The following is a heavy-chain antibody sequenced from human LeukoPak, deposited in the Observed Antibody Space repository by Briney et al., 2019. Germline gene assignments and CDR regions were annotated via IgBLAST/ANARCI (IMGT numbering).Heavy chain of an antibody. Sequence: ASVKVSCKASGYTFTGYYMHWVRQAPGQGLEWMGRINPNSGGTNYAQKLQGRVTMTRDTSISTAYMELSMLRSDDTAVYYCARGEIVGATKLKIMPDYWGQGTLVTVSS. J-gene: IGHJ4*02. D-gene: IGHD1-26*01. CDR2: INPNSGGT. V-gene: IGHV1-2*06. CDR3: ARGEIVGATKLKIMPDY. CDR1: GYTFTGYY.